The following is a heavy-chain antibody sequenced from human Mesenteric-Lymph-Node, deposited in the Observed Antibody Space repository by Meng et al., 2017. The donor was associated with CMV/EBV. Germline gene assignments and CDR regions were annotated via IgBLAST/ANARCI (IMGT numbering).Heavy chain of an antibody. CDR1: GGSFSGYY. CDR3: ARGSSYDILTGYFDY. Sequence: QVTVHRWGGVMFVASGPPSVTFAVYGGSFSGYYWNWIRQYPEKGLGWIGEINHSGSTTYNPSFKSRIIISVDTSTNQISLNMSSVTAADTAVYYCARGSSYDILTGYFDYWGQGALVTVSS. D-gene: IGHD3-9*01. J-gene: IGHJ4*02. CDR2: INHSGST. V-gene: IGHV4-34*01.